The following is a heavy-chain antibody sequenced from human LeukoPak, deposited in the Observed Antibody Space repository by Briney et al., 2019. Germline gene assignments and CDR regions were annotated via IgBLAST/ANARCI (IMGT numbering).Heavy chain of an antibody. CDR1: GGSFSGYY. J-gene: IGHJ5*02. CDR2: INHSGST. D-gene: IGHD1-14*01. Sequence: SETLSLTCAVYGGSFSGYYWSWIRQPPGKGLEWIGEINHSGSTNYNPSLKSRVTISVDTSKNQFSLKLSSVTAADTAVYYCARGRNNPFGWFDPWGQGTLVTVSS. CDR3: ARGRNNPFGWFDP. V-gene: IGHV4-34*01.